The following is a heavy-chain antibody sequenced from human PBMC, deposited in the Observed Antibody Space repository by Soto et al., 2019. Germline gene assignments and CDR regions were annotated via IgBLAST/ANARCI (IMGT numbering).Heavy chain of an antibody. V-gene: IGHV1-18*01. CDR2: ISAHNGNT. Sequence: VHLVQSGAEVHKPGASVKVSCQGSGYAFTTYGITWVRQAPGQGLEWMGWISAHNGNTNYAQKLQGRVTVTRDTSTSTAYMELRSLRYDDTAVYYCARGRYGDYWGQGALVTVSS. J-gene: IGHJ4*02. D-gene: IGHD1-1*01. CDR3: ARGRYGDY. CDR1: GYAFTTYG.